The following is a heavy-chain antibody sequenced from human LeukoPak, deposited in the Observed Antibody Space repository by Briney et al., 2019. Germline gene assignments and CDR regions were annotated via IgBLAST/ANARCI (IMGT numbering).Heavy chain of an antibody. CDR3: ARGEGPTVPAAIRGNWFDP. J-gene: IGHJ5*02. D-gene: IGHD2-2*02. CDR1: GGSISSGGYY. Sequence: PSQTLSHTCTVSGGSISSGGYYWSWIRQHPGKGLEWIGYIYYSGSTYYNPSLKSRVTISVDTSKNQFSLKLSSVTAADTAVYYCARGEGPTVPAAIRGNWFDPWGQGTLVTVSS. V-gene: IGHV4-31*03. CDR2: IYYSGST.